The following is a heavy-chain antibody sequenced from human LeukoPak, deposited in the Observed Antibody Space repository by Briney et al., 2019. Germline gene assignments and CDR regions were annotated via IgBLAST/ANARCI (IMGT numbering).Heavy chain of an antibody. CDR3: ARGPDRLDL. V-gene: IGHV4-59*01. CDR2: IYYSGST. J-gene: IGHJ2*01. Sequence: SETLSLTCTVSGGSISSYYWSWIRQPPGKGLEWIGYIYYSGSTNYNPSLKSRVTISVDTSKNQFSLKLSSVTAADTAVYYCARGPDRLDLWGRGTLVTVSS. CDR1: GGSISSYY. D-gene: IGHD1-14*01.